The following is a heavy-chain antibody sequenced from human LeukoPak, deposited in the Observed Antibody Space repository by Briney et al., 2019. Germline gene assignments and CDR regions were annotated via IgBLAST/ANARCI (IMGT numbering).Heavy chain of an antibody. J-gene: IGHJ4*02. Sequence: SETLSLTCTVSGGSISSSSYYWSWIRQPAGKGLEWIGRIYTSGSTNYNPSLKSRVTMSVDTSKNQFSLKLSSVTAADTAVYYCARGNGDYALNYFDYWGQGTLVTVSS. D-gene: IGHD4-17*01. V-gene: IGHV4-61*02. CDR3: ARGNGDYALNYFDY. CDR1: GGSISSSSYY. CDR2: IYTSGST.